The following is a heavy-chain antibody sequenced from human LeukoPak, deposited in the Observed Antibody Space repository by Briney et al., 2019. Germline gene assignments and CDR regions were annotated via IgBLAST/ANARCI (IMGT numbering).Heavy chain of an antibody. J-gene: IGHJ4*02. D-gene: IGHD3-22*01. Sequence: GGSLRLSCAVSGITLSNYGMSWVRQAPGKGLEWVAGIRDSGGRTNYADSVKGRFTISKDNPKNTLYLQMNSLRAETTAVYFCAKRGVVIRVILVGFHKEAYYFDSWGQGALVTVSS. CDR1: GITLSNYG. CDR3: AKRGVVIRVILVGFHKEAYYFDS. V-gene: IGHV3-23*01. CDR2: IRDSGGRT.